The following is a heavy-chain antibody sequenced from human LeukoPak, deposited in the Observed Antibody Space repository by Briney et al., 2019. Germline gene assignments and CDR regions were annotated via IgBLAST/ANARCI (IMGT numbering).Heavy chain of an antibody. CDR3: ARDRPYSGYVDWFDP. V-gene: IGHV4-4*07. CDR2: IYTSRST. Sequence: PSETLSLTCTVSGGSISSYYWSWIRQPAGKGLEWIGRIYTSRSTNYNPSLKSRVTMSVDTSKNQFSLKLSSVTAADTAVYYCARDRPYSGYVDWFDPWGQGTLVTVSS. J-gene: IGHJ5*02. D-gene: IGHD5-12*01. CDR1: GGSISSYY.